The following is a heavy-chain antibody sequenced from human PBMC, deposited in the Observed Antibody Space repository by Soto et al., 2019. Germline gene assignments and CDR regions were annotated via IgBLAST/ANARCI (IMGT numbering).Heavy chain of an antibody. V-gene: IGHV4-59*01. CDR1: GGSISSYY. CDR2: IYYSGST. D-gene: IGHD3-10*01. CDR3: ARGGIKYGMDV. Sequence: PSETLSLTCTVSGGSISSYYWSWIRQPPGKGLEWIGYIYYSGSTNYNPSLKSRVTISVDTSKNQFSLKLSSVTAADTAVYYCARGGIKYGMDVWGQGTSVTVSS. J-gene: IGHJ6*02.